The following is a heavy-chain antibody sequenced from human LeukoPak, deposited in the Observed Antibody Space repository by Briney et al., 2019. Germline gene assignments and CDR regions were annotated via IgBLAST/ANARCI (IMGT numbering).Heavy chain of an antibody. CDR2: IHYSGST. D-gene: IGHD6-19*01. Sequence: RPSETLSLTCTVSGGSINSIGYYWGWIRQPPGKGLEWIGTIHYSGSTYYSPSLKSRVTISVDTSKNQFSLKVSSVTAADTAVYYCAREVGGWYNYFDYWGQGTLVTLAS. V-gene: IGHV4-39*07. CDR3: AREVGGWYNYFDY. J-gene: IGHJ4*02. CDR1: GGSINSIGYY.